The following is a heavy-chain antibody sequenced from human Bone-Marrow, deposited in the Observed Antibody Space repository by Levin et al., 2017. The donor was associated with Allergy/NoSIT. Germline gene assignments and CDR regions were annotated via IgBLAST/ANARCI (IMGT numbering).Heavy chain of an antibody. CDR1: GYTFVGYY. CDR3: ARSSRSYSDLLDYYMDV. CDR2: INPASGAT. V-gene: IGHV1-2*02. D-gene: IGHD2-21*01. Sequence: GESLKISCRASGYTFVGYYVHWVRQAPGQGLEWVGRINPASGATTFAQEFQGRVTMTKDTSISTAYMEVSRLTSDDTAVYFCARSSRSYSDLLDYYMDVWGKGTTVSVSS. J-gene: IGHJ6*03.